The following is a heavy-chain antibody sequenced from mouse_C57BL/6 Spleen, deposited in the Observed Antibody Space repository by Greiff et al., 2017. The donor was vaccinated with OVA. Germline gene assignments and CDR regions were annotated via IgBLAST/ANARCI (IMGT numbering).Heavy chain of an antibody. J-gene: IGHJ4*01. V-gene: IGHV5-17*01. CDR3: ARGGYYGSSYVGYAMDY. CDR1: GFTFSDYG. Sequence: EVQLVESGGGLVKPGGSLKLSCAASGFTFSDYGMHWVRQAPEKGLAWVAYISSGSSTIYYADTVKGRFTISRDNAKNTLFLQMTSLRSEDTAMYYCARGGYYGSSYVGYAMDYWGQGTSVTVSS. CDR2: ISSGSSTI. D-gene: IGHD1-1*01.